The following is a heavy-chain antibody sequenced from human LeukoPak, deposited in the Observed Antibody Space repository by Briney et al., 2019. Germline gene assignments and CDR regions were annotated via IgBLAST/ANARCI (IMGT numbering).Heavy chain of an antibody. CDR1: GGTFSSYA. V-gene: IGHV1-69*05. Sequence: SVKVSCKASGGTFSSYAISRVRQAPGQGLEWMGRIIPIFGTANYAQKFQGRVTITTDESTSTAYMELSSLRSEDTAVYYRARELGYWFDPWGQGTLVTVSS. CDR2: IIPIFGTA. CDR3: ARELGYWFDP. D-gene: IGHD3-10*01. J-gene: IGHJ5*02.